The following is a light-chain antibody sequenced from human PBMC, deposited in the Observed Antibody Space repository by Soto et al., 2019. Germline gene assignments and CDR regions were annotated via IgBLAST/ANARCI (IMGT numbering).Light chain of an antibody. CDR2: EVS. V-gene: IGLV2-23*02. Sequence: QSALTQPASMSGSPGQSITFSCTGTSSDVGSSNLVSWYQQHPGKAPKLLIYEVSKRPSGVSNRFSGSKSGNTASLTISGLKAEDEADYYCCSYAGSSTHVFGTGTKVTVL. CDR3: CSYAGSSTHV. J-gene: IGLJ1*01. CDR1: SSDVGSSNL.